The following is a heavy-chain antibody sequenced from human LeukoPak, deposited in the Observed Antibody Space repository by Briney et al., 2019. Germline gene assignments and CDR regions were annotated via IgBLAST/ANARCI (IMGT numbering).Heavy chain of an antibody. CDR3: ARERDYYFDY. J-gene: IGHJ4*02. V-gene: IGHV3-11*01. CDR1: GFTFRDYY. Sequence: GGTLTLSCAASGFTFRDYYTSWIRQAPGKGLDRPSYISSRGSTLYYADSVKGRFTISRANAKNSLYLQTNNLRAEDTAVYYCARERDYYFDYWGQGTLVSVSS. D-gene: IGHD3/OR15-3a*01. CDR2: ISSRGSTL.